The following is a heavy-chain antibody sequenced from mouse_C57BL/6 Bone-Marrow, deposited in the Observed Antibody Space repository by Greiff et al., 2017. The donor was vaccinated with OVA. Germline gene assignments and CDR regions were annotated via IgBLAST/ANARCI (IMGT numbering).Heavy chain of an antibody. Sequence: QVQLQQPGAELVKPGASVKVSCKASGYTFTSYWMHWVKQRPGQGLEWIGRIPPSDSDTNYNQKFKGKATLTVDKSSSTAYMQLSSLTSEDSAVYYCAIWPLYDYDGGNNYFDYWGQGTTLTVSS. CDR2: IPPSDSDT. CDR1: GYTFTSYW. D-gene: IGHD2-4*01. J-gene: IGHJ2*01. CDR3: AIWPLYDYDGGNNYFDY. V-gene: IGHV1-74*01.